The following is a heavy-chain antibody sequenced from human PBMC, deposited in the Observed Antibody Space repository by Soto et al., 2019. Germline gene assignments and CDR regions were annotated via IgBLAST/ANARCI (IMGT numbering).Heavy chain of an antibody. J-gene: IGHJ4*02. Sequence: PGGSLRLSCAASGFTFSSYAMSWVRQAPGKGLEWVSAISGSGGSTYYADSVKGRFTISRDNSKNTLYLQMNSLRAEDTAVYYFAKTFTGYCSGGSCPYFDYWGQGTLVTVSS. CDR2: ISGSGGST. V-gene: IGHV3-23*01. CDR3: AKTFTGYCSGGSCPYFDY. D-gene: IGHD2-15*01. CDR1: GFTFSSYA.